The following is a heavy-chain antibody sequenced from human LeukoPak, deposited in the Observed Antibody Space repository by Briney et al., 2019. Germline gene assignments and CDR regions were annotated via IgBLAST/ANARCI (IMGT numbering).Heavy chain of an antibody. CDR2: IYSGGST. D-gene: IGHD6-13*01. Sequence: PGGSLRLSCAASGFTVSSNYMSWVRQAPGKGLEWVSVIYSGGSTYYADSVKGRFTISRDNSKNTLYLQMNTLRAEDTAVYYCARDRKQLVESGAFDVWGQGTMVTVSS. CDR3: ARDRKQLVESGAFDV. J-gene: IGHJ3*01. CDR1: GFTVSSNY. V-gene: IGHV3-66*01.